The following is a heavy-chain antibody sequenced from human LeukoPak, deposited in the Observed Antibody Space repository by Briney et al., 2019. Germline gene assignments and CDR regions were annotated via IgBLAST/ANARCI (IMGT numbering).Heavy chain of an antibody. J-gene: IGHJ5*02. D-gene: IGHD3-16*01. CDR3: ARRNGGNWFDP. CDR2: MHYSGST. CDR1: GGSISTYY. V-gene: IGHV4-59*08. Sequence: SETLSLTCTASGGSISTYYWSWIRQPPGKGLEWIGYMHYSGSTNYNPSLKSRVTTSVDTSKNQISLKLSSVTAADTAVYYCARRNGGNWFDPWGQGTLVTVSS.